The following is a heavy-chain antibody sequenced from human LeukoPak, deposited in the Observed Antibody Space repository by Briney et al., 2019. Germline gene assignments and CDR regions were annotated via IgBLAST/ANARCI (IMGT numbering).Heavy chain of an antibody. V-gene: IGHV3-21*01. CDR2: ISSSSSYI. CDR1: GFTFSSYS. Sequence: GRSLRLSCAASGFTFSSYSMNWVRQAPGKGLEWVSSISSSSSYIYYADSVKGRFTISRDNAKNSLYLQMNSLRAEDTAVYYCARDRPCSGGSCYFPNWFDPWGQGTLVTVSS. D-gene: IGHD2-15*01. J-gene: IGHJ5*02. CDR3: ARDRPCSGGSCYFPNWFDP.